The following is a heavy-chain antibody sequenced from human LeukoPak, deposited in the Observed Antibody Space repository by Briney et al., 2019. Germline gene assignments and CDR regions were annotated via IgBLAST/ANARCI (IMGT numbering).Heavy chain of an antibody. CDR3: ARGKQRWHFDY. J-gene: IGHJ4*02. CDR2: IYTSGST. D-gene: IGHD6-25*01. Sequence: SETLSLTCTVSDGTISSGNYYWNWIRQPAGKGLEWIGRIYTSGSTNYNPSLKSRVTISVDTSKNQFSLKLSSVTAADTAVYYCARGKQRWHFDYWGQGTLVTVSS. V-gene: IGHV4-61*02. CDR1: DGTISSGNYY.